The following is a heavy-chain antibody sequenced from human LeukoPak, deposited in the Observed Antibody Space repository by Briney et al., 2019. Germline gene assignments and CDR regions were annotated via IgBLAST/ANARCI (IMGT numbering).Heavy chain of an antibody. J-gene: IGHJ3*02. CDR2: IYYSGST. V-gene: IGHV4-59*01. Sequence: SETLSLTCTVSGGSISSYYWSWIRQPPGKGLEWIGCIYYSGSTNYNPSLKSRVTISVDTSKNQFSLKLSSVIAADTAVYYCARDLIQQGATNAFDIWGQGTMVTVSS. CDR3: ARDLIQQGATNAFDI. D-gene: IGHD1-26*01. CDR1: GGSISSYY.